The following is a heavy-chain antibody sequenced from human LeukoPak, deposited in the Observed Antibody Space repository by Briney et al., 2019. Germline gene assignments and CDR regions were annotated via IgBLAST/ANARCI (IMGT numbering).Heavy chain of an antibody. CDR3: ARVLGVAGPYYFDY. Sequence: SETLSLTCTVSGGSISSSSYYWGWIRQPPGKGLEWIGSIYYSGSTYYNPSLKSRVTISVDTSKNQFSLKLSSVTAADTAVYYCARVLGVAGPYYFDYWGQGTLVTVSS. CDR2: IYYSGST. J-gene: IGHJ4*02. CDR1: GGSISSSSYY. D-gene: IGHD6-19*01. V-gene: IGHV4-39*07.